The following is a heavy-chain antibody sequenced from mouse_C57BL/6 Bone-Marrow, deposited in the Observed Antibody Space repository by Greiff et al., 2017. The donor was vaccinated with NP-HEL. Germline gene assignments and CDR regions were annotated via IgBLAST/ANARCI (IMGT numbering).Heavy chain of an antibody. V-gene: IGHV14-4*01. CDR2: IDPENGDT. CDR1: GFNIKDDY. D-gene: IGHD2-1*01. J-gene: IGHJ1*03. Sequence: VQLQQSGAELVRPGASVKLSCTASGFNIKDDYMHWVKQRPEQGLEWIGWIDPENGDTEYASKFQGKATIPADTSSNTAYLQLSSLTSEDTAVYYCTAIYYGNYEGVFWYFDVWGTGTTVTVSS. CDR3: TAIYYGNYEGVFWYFDV.